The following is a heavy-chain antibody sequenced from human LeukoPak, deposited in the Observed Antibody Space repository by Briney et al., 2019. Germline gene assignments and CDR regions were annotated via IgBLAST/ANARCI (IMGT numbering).Heavy chain of an antibody. V-gene: IGHV4-34*01. CDR1: GGSFSKYY. D-gene: IGHD3-22*01. CDR3: ARGLYYYDSGGYYV. Sequence: PSETLSLTCAVYGGSFSKYYWSWICQPPGKGLEWIGEINHIGSTNYNPSLKSRVTMSVDTSKNQFSLKLSSVTAADTAVYYCARGLYYYDSGGYYVWGKGTTVTISS. J-gene: IGHJ6*04. CDR2: INHIGST.